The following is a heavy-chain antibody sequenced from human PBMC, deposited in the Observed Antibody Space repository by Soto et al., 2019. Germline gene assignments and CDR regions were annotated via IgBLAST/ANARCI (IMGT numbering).Heavy chain of an antibody. CDR2: IIPIFGTA. V-gene: IGHV1-69*12. D-gene: IGHD6-13*01. CDR3: ASLIAAAGPPHSPRYYYGMDV. CDR1: GGTFSSYA. J-gene: IGHJ6*02. Sequence: QVQLVQSGAEVKKPGSSVKVSCKASGGTFSSYAISWVRQAPGQGLEWMGGIIPIFGTADYAQKFQGRVTITADESTSTADRELSSLRSEDTAVYYCASLIAAAGPPHSPRYYYGMDVWGQGTTVTVSS.